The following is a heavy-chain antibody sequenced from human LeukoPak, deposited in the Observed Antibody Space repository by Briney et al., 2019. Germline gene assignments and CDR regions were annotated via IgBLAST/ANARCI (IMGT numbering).Heavy chain of an antibody. CDR3: ARDLPGDGLCNFDY. Sequence: PSETLSLTCTVSGGSISSYYWSWIRQPPGKGLEWIGYIYYSGSTNYNPSLKSRVTISVDTSKNQFSLQLNSVTPEDTAVYYCARDLPGDGLCNFDYWGQGTLVTVSS. J-gene: IGHJ4*02. CDR1: GGSISSYY. V-gene: IGHV4-59*12. CDR2: IYYSGST. D-gene: IGHD7-27*01.